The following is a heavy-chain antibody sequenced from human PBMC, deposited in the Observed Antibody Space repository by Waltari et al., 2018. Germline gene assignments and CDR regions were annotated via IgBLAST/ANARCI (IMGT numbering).Heavy chain of an antibody. CDR2: IYHSGST. J-gene: IGHJ4*02. CDR3: LVVVAATGDYFDY. D-gene: IGHD2-15*01. V-gene: IGHV4-38-2*01. Sequence: QVQLQESGPGLVKPSETLSLTCAVSGYSISSGYYWGWIRQPPGKGLEWIGSIYHSGSTYYNPSLKSRVTISVDTSKNQFSLKLSSVTAADTAVYYCLVVVAATGDYFDYWGQGTLVTVSS. CDR1: GYSISSGYY.